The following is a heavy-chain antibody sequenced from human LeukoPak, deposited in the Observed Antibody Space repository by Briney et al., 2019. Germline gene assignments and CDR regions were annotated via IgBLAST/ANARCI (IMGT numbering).Heavy chain of an antibody. CDR3: ARVPPVGYCSGGSCLLYYYYYMDV. CDR1: GFTFSSYS. J-gene: IGHJ6*03. V-gene: IGHV3-21*01. Sequence: GGSLRLSCAASGFTFSSYSMNWVRQAPGKGLEWVSSISSSSSYIYYADSVKGRFTISRDNAKNSLYLQMNSLRAEDTAVYYCARVPPVGYCSGGSCLLYYYYYMDVWGKGTTVTVSS. CDR2: ISSSSSYI. D-gene: IGHD2-15*01.